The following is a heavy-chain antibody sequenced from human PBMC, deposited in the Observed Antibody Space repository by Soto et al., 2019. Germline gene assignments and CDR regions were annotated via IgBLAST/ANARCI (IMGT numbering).Heavy chain of an antibody. D-gene: IGHD2-2*02. J-gene: IGHJ6*02. CDR2: IHPGDSDT. V-gene: IGHV5-51*01. Sequence: GESLKISCKGSGYSFTSYWIGWVRQMPGKGLEWMGIIHPGDSDTNYSPSFQGHVTISADKSISTAYLQWSSLNASDTAMYYCASVYCSSTSCYSVVADYYYYGMDVWGQGTTVTVSS. CDR1: GYSFTSYW. CDR3: ASVYCSSTSCYSVVADYYYYGMDV.